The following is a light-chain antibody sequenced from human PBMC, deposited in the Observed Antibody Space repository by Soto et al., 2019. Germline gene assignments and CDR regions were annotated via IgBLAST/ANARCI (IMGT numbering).Light chain of an antibody. Sequence: QSVLTQPPSVSGAPGQRVTISCTGSSSNIGAHYDVHWYQQLPGTAPKLLIYGYTHRPSGVPDRFSGSKSGTSASLAITGLQAEDEADYYCCSYAGSSSWVFGGGTKLTVL. CDR1: SSNIGAHYD. J-gene: IGLJ3*02. V-gene: IGLV1-40*01. CDR2: GYT. CDR3: CSYAGSSSWV.